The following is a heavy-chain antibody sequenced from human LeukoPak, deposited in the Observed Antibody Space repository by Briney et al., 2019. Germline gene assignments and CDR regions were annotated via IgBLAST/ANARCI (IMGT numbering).Heavy chain of an antibody. Sequence: GGSLRLSCAASGFTFSSYSMNWVRQAPGKGLEWVSSISSGSSYIYYADSVKGRFTISRDNAKNSLYLQMNSLRAEDTAVYYCAREDSSGYYEEGWFDPWGQGTLVTVSS. CDR3: AREDSSGYYEEGWFDP. V-gene: IGHV3-21*01. CDR1: GFTFSSYS. D-gene: IGHD3-22*01. J-gene: IGHJ5*02. CDR2: ISSGSSYI.